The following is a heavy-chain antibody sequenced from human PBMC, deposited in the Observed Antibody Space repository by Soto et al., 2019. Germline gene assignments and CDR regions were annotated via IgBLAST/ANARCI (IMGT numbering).Heavy chain of an antibody. D-gene: IGHD4-17*01. CDR3: ARDRGDDNYWYCDL. J-gene: IGHJ2*01. CDR2: IWYDGSNK. V-gene: IGHV3-33*01. CDR1: GFTFSSYG. Sequence: QVQLVESGGGVVQPGRSLRLSCAASGFTFSSYGMHWVRQAPGKGLEWVAVIWYDGSNKYYADSVKGRFTISRDNSKNTLYLQTNSLRAEDTGGYYCARDRGDDNYWYCDLWGRGTLVTVSS.